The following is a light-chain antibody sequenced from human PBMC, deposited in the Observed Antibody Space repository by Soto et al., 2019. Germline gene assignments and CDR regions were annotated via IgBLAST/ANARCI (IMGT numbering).Light chain of an antibody. CDR1: QGISSW. J-gene: IGKJ4*01. Sequence: DIQMTQSPSSVSASVGDRVTITCRASQGISSWLAWYQQKPGKAPELLMFAASSLQSGVPSRFSGSGSGTEFILTISSVQPEDSATYYCQQTNSFPRTLGGGTKVDIK. V-gene: IGKV1D-12*01. CDR3: QQTNSFPRT. CDR2: AAS.